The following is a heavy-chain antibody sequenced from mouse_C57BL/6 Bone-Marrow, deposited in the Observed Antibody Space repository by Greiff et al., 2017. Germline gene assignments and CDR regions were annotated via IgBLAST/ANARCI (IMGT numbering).Heavy chain of an antibody. CDR1: GFNIKDYY. J-gene: IGHJ3*01. V-gene: IGHV14-2*01. CDR2: IDPGDGAT. D-gene: IGHD1-3*01. CDR3: ADIDDRAWFAY. Sequence: VQLQQSGAELVKPGASVKLSCTASGFNIKDYYMHWVKQRTEQGLEWIGRIDPGDGATKYAPKFQGKATITADTSSNTAYLQLRSLTSEDYSVYCCADIDDRAWFAYWGQGTLVTVSA.